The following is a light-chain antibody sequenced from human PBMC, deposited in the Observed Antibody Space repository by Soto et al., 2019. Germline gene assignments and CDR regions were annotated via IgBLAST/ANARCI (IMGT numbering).Light chain of an antibody. CDR2: DAS. CDR3: QQYNSYSWT. V-gene: IGKV1-5*01. CDR1: QSISSW. Sequence: DIQMTQSPSTLSASVGDRVTITCRASQSISSWLAWYQQKPGKAPKLLIYDASSLESGVPSRFGGSGSGTEFTLTISSLQPDDFATYYCQQYNSYSWTVGQGTKVDIK. J-gene: IGKJ1*01.